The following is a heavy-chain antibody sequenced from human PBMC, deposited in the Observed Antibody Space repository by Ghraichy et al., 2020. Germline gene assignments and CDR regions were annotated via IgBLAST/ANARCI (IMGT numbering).Heavy chain of an antibody. V-gene: IGHV3-48*02. Sequence: GGSLRLSCAASGFTFSDYSMNWVRQAPGKGLEWVSYISSRSSTIWYADSVKGRFTISRDNAKKSLYLQMDSLRDEDTAVYYCARDAYSYGGEGWFDPWGQGTLVTVSS. J-gene: IGHJ5*02. CDR3: ARDAYSYGGEGWFDP. CDR2: ISSRSSTI. D-gene: IGHD5-18*01. CDR1: GFTFSDYS.